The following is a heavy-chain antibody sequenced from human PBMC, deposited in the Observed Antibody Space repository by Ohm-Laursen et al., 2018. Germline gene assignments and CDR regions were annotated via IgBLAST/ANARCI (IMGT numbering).Heavy chain of an antibody. CDR3: ARTEDYGGGDY. V-gene: IGHV4-59*01. CDR1: GGSISSYY. Sequence: PSETLSLTCTVSGGSISSYYWSWIRQPPGKGLEWIGYIYYSGSTNYNPSLKSRVTISLDTSKNQFSLKLSSVTAADTAVYYCARTEDYGGGDYWGQGTLVTVSS. CDR2: IYYSGST. J-gene: IGHJ4*02. D-gene: IGHD2-21*01.